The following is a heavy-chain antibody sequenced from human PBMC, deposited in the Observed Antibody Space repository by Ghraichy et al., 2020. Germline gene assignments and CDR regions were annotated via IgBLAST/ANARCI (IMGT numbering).Heavy chain of an antibody. CDR2: ISYDGSNK. D-gene: IGHD6-19*01. CDR3: AKDSAIFSSGADY. CDR1: GFTFSSYG. Sequence: GESLNISCAASGFTFSSYGMHWVRQAPGKGLEWVAVISYDGSNKYYADSVKGRFTISRDNSKNTLYLQMNSLRAEDTAVYYCAKDSAIFSSGADYWGQGTLVTVSS. J-gene: IGHJ4*02. V-gene: IGHV3-30*18.